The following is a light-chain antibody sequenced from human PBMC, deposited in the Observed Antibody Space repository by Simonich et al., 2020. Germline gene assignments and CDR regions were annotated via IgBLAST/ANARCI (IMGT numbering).Light chain of an antibody. CDR2: EDN. Sequence: NFMLTQPHSVSESPGKTVTISCTRSSGSIASNYVQWYQQRPGSSPTTVIYEDNHRPSVDPGRCSRSTDSSPHAASLSISGLKTEDEADYYCQSYDGSNRVFGGGTKLTVL. CDR3: QSYDGSNRV. CDR1: SGSIASNY. J-gene: IGLJ2*01. V-gene: IGLV6-57*01.